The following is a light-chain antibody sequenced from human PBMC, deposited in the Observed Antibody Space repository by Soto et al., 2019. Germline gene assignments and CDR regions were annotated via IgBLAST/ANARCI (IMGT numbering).Light chain of an antibody. CDR3: QSYDNSLSGSCV. J-gene: IGLJ1*01. CDR1: SSNIGAGYD. V-gene: IGLV1-40*01. CDR2: GDN. Sequence: QPVLTQPPSVSGAPGQRVTISCTGSSSNIGAGYDVHWYQQVPGTAPKLLIYGDNDRPSGVPDRFSGSKSGTSASLAITGLQAEDEADYYCQSYDNSLSGSCVFGTGTKVTVL.